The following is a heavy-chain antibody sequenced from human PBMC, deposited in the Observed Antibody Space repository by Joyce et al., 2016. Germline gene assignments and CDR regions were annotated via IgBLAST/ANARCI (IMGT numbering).Heavy chain of an antibody. V-gene: IGHV4-4*08. D-gene: IGHD2-21*02. CDR3: AGGNCGDDCSPTANFGLDV. CDR2: MAASGGA. J-gene: IGHJ6*02. CDR1: GVPINAYH. Sequence: QIQLQESGPRLVKTSETLSLICDVSGVPINAYHWNSIRASPGKGLEWLGFMAASGGATYNRSLKSRLSLSLDTSKHQFSLSLSSVAAADTATYCCAGGNCGDDCSPTANFGLDVWGQGTTVIASS.